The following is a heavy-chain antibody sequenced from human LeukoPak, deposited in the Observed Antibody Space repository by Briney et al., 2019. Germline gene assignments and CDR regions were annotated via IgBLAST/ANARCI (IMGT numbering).Heavy chain of an antibody. Sequence: GGSLRLSCAASGFTFRSYGMHWVRQAPGKGLEWVAVISYDGSDKYYADSVKGRFTISRDNSKNTLYLQMNSLRAEDTAGYYCAKDLDYYDNWFDPWGQGTLVTVSS. CDR2: ISYDGSDK. D-gene: IGHD3-22*01. V-gene: IGHV3-30*18. CDR3: AKDLDYYDNWFDP. J-gene: IGHJ5*02. CDR1: GFTFRSYG.